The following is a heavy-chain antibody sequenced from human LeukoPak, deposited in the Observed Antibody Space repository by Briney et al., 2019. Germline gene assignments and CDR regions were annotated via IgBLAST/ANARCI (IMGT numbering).Heavy chain of an antibody. CDR2: VNPYNGDT. V-gene: IGHV1-18*01. CDR3: ARIIGSSGYDHLYYFDS. CDR1: GYTFTSNG. D-gene: IGHD3-22*01. J-gene: IGHJ4*02. Sequence: ASVKVSCRASGYTFTSNGLTWVRQAPGQGLEWMGWVNPYNGDTFYLETLQDRLTMTTDTSTNTAYMELRGLKFDDTAVYFCARIIGSSGYDHLYYFDSWGQGTLITVSS.